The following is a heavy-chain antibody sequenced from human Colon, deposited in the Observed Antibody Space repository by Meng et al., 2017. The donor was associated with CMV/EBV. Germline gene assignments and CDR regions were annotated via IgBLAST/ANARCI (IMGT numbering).Heavy chain of an antibody. CDR1: GFTFSSYS. CDR2: ISGDGDRT. Sequence: GESLKISCSTSGFTFSSYSLNWVRQAPGKGLEWVSAISGDGDRTYHGDSVKGRFTISRDNSQNTLYLQMNSLRVDDTAVYYCATIGDFYDYYEMGVWGQGTTVTVSS. CDR3: ATIGDFYDYYEMGV. V-gene: IGHV3-23*01. J-gene: IGHJ6*02.